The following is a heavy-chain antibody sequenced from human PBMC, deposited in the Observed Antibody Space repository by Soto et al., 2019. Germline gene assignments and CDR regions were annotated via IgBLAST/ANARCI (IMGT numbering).Heavy chain of an antibody. D-gene: IGHD3-22*01. CDR1: GYTFTGYY. CDR2: INPNSGGT. J-gene: IGHJ5*02. Sequence: GASVKFSFQASGYTFTGYYMHWVRQAPRQGLEWMGWINPNSGGTNYAQKFQGRVTMTRDTSISTAYMELSRLRSDDTAVYYCARDLYYDSSGYWFDPWGQGTLVTVSS. CDR3: ARDLYYDSSGYWFDP. V-gene: IGHV1-2*02.